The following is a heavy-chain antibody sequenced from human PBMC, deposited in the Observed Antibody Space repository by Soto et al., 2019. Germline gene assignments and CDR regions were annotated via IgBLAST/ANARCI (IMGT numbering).Heavy chain of an antibody. CDR2: SSATGAGT. V-gene: IGHV3-23*01. D-gene: IGHD1-7*01. CDR1: GFTFSSYG. CDR3: AKDRRAGGNYGFYSDF. J-gene: IGHJ4*02. Sequence: EVQLLESGGGLVQPGGSLRLSCAASGFTFSSYGMTWVRQAPGKGLEWVSFSSATGAGTYYADSVKGRFTISRDNSKITLDLQMTSLRANNTAGYYCAKDRRAGGNYGFYSDFWGQGALVIVSS.